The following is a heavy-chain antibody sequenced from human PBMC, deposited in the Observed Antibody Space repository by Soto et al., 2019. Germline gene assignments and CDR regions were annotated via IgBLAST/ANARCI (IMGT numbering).Heavy chain of an antibody. CDR3: ARRRPTGDYYYYGMDV. Sequence: PSETLSLTCTVSGGSISSSSYYWGWIRQPPGKGLEWIGSIYYSGSTYYNPSLKSRVTISVDTSKNQFSLKLSSVTAADTAVYYCARRRPTGDYYYYGMDVWGQGTTVTVSS. CDR1: GGSISSSSYY. CDR2: IYYSGST. V-gene: IGHV4-39*01. J-gene: IGHJ6*02. D-gene: IGHD3-9*01.